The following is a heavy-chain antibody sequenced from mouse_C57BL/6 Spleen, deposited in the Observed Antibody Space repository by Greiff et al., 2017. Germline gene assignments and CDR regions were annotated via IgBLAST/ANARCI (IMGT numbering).Heavy chain of an antibody. D-gene: IGHD2-3*01. Sequence: QVQLQQSGAELVKPGASVKLSCKASGYTFTDYSIHWVKQRPGQGLEWIGWIYPGSGSIKYNEKFKDKATLTADKSSSTVYMELSRLTSEDSAVYFCARHEEDDGYYPYAMDYWGQGTSVTVSS. CDR2: IYPGSGSI. J-gene: IGHJ4*01. V-gene: IGHV1-62-2*01. CDR1: GYTFTDYS. CDR3: ARHEEDDGYYPYAMDY.